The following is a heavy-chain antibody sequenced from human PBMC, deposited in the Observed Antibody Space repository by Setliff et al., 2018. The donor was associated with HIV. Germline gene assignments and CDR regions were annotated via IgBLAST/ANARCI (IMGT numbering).Heavy chain of an antibody. CDR2: IYYSGST. V-gene: IGHV4-59*11. J-gene: IGHJ5*02. D-gene: IGHD3-9*01. CDR1: GGSISSHY. Sequence: SETLSLTCTISGGSISSHYWSWIRQPPGKGLEWIGYIYYSGSTNYNPSLKSRVTISVDTSKNQFSLKLSSVTAADTAVYYCARDGSHYDILTGYYIIGWFDPWGQGTLVTVSS. CDR3: ARDGSHYDILTGYYIIGWFDP.